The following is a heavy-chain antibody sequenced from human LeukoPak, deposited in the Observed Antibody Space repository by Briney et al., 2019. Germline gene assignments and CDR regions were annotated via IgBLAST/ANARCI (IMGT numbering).Heavy chain of an antibody. CDR1: GFTFSNYA. Sequence: PGGSLRLSCAASGFTFSNYAMHWVRQAPGKGLEYVSAISSNGGSTYYANSVKGRFTISRDNSKNSLYLQMSSLRAEDTAVYYCAREGTGRYYYYYYVDVWGIGTTVTISS. D-gene: IGHD1-1*01. CDR2: ISSNGGST. CDR3: AREGTGRYYYYYYVDV. J-gene: IGHJ6*03. V-gene: IGHV3-64*01.